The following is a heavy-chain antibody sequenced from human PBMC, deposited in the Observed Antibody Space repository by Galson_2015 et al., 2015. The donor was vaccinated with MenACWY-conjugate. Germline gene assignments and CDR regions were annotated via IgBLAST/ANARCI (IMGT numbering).Heavy chain of an antibody. V-gene: IGHV1-3*01. CDR3: ARDGTLYYDSSGYSYYYYLDV. CDR1: GYTFTSYG. J-gene: IGHJ6*03. CDR2: INAGNGNT. Sequence: SVKVSCKASGYTFTSYGMHWVRQAPGKRLEWMGWINAGNGNTKYSQKFQGRVTITRDTSASTAYMELSSLRSEDTAVYYCARDGTLYYDSSGYSYYYYLDVWGQGTTGTVS. D-gene: IGHD3-22*01.